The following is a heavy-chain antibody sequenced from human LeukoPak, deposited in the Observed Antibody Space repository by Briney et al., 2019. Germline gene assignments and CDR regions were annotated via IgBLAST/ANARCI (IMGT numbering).Heavy chain of an antibody. CDR2: ISKDGSKN. D-gene: IGHD6-19*01. J-gene: IGHJ4*02. CDR3: VRGRTYNTGWYYFDY. V-gene: IGHV3-30*03. CDR1: GFTFSSYG. Sequence: GGSLRLSCAASGFTFSSYGMHWVRQAPGKGLEWVAVISKDGSKNYYADSVKGRFTISRDNSKNTMNLHMIGLRPEDTAIYYCVRGRTYNTGWYYFDYWGQGTLVTVSS.